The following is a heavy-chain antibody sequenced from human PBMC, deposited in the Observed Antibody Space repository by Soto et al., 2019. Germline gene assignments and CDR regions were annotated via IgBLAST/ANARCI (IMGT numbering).Heavy chain of an antibody. CDR3: AKDQGTTSYYYYGMDV. D-gene: IGHD2-2*01. CDR2: IKSKTDGGTT. Sequence: GGSLRLSCAASGFTFSNAWMSWVRQAPGKGLEWVGRIKSKTDGGTTDYAAPVKGRFTISRDDSKNTLYLQMNSLRAEDTAVYYCAKDQGTTSYYYYGMDVWGQGTTVTVSS. J-gene: IGHJ6*02. CDR1: GFTFSNAW. V-gene: IGHV3-15*01.